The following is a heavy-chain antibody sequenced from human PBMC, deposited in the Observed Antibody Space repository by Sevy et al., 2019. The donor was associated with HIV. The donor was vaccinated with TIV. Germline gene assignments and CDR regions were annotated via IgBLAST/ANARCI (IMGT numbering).Heavy chain of an antibody. Sequence: SELSFTCTVSGGSITSLYWNWIRQPPGKGLEWIANIYYNGHINYNPSLKSRVTLSLDTSKNQFSLRLSSVTAADTAMYYCAGENAWGRGYSWGQGTLVTVSS. D-gene: IGHD1-26*01. CDR1: GGSITSLY. V-gene: IGHV4-59*08. CDR3: AGENAWGRGYS. CDR2: IYYNGHI. J-gene: IGHJ4*02.